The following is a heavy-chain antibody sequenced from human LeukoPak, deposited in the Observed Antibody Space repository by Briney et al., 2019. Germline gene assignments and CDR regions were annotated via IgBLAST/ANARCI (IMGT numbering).Heavy chain of an antibody. J-gene: IGHJ4*02. Sequence: GASVKVPCKASGYTFTGYYVHWVRQAPGQGLEWMGWINPNSGGTNYAQKFQGRVTMTRDTSISTAYMDLSRLRSDDTAVYYCARDQRNPSYYYDSSGYCFDYWGQGTLVTVSS. CDR3: ARDQRNPSYYYDSSGYCFDY. V-gene: IGHV1-2*02. CDR2: INPNSGGT. D-gene: IGHD3-22*01. CDR1: GYTFTGYY.